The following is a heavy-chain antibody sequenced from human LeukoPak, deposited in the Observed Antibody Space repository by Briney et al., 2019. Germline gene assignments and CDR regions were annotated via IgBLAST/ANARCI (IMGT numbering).Heavy chain of an antibody. J-gene: IGHJ5*02. Sequence: PGGSLRLSCAASGFTFSSYAMSWVRQAPGKGLEWVSAISGSGGSTCYADSVKGRFTISRDNSKNTLYLQMNSLRAEDTAVYYCAKGPPNYYGSGSYSGWFDPWGQGTLVTVSS. CDR3: AKGPPNYYGSGSYSGWFDP. CDR2: ISGSGGST. D-gene: IGHD3-10*01. V-gene: IGHV3-23*01. CDR1: GFTFSSYA.